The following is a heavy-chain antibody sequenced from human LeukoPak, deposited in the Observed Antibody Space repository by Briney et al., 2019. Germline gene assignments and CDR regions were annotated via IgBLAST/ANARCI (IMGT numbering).Heavy chain of an antibody. CDR1: GYTFTSYD. CDR3: ARGDYDFWSGYTPPPRLLDY. D-gene: IGHD3-3*01. J-gene: IGHJ4*02. Sequence: ASVKVSCKASGYTFTSYDINWVRQATGQGLEWMGWMNPNSGNTGYAQKFQGGVTMTRDTSISTAYMELSRLRSDDTAVYYCARGDYDFWSGYTPPPRLLDYWGQGTLVTVSP. V-gene: IGHV1-8*01. CDR2: MNPNSGNT.